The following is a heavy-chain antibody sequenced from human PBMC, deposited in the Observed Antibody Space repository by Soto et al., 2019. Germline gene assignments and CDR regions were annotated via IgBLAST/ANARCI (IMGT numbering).Heavy chain of an antibody. CDR3: ARDERYYDFWSGHYYYYGMDV. CDR1: GFTFSDYY. Sequence: GGSLRLSCAASGFTFSDYYMSWIRQAPGKGLEWVSYISSSGSTIYYADSVKGRFTSSRDNAKNSLYRQMNSLRAEDTAVDYCARDERYYDFWSGHYYYYGMDVWGQGTTVTSP. CDR2: ISSSGSTI. J-gene: IGHJ6*02. V-gene: IGHV3-11*01. D-gene: IGHD3-3*01.